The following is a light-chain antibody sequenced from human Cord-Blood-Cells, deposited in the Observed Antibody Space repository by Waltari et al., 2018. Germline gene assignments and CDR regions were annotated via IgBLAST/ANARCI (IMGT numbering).Light chain of an antibody. J-gene: IGKJ2*01. CDR2: DAS. Sequence: DIVLTPSPATLSLFPGERATLSCRASQSVSSYLAWYQQKPGQAPRLLIYDASNRATGIPARFSGSGSGTDCTLTISSLEPEDFAVYYCQQRSNWYTFGQGTKLEIK. V-gene: IGKV3-11*01. CDR3: QQRSNWYT. CDR1: QSVSSY.